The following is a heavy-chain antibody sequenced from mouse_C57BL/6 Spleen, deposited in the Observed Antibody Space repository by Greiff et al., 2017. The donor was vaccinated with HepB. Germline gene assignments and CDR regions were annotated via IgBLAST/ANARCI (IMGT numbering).Heavy chain of an antibody. J-gene: IGHJ1*03. D-gene: IGHD2-3*01. CDR3: ARGLLAYFDV. CDR2: IDPSDSYT. CDR1: GYTFTSYW. Sequence: QVQRQQSGAELVMPGASVKLSCKASGYTFTSYWMHWVKQRPGQGLEWIGEIDPSDSYTNYNQKFKGKSTLTVDKSSSTAYMQLSSLTSEDSAVYYCARGLLAYFDVWGTGTTVTVSS. V-gene: IGHV1-69*01.